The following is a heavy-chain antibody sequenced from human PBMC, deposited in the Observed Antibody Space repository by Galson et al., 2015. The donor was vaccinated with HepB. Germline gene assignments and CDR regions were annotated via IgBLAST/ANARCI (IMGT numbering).Heavy chain of an antibody. CDR2: IYSGGST. Sequence: SLRLSCAASGFTVSSNYMSWVRQAPGKGLEWVSVIYSGGSTYYADSVKGRFTISRDNSKNTLYLQMNSLRAEDTAVYYCAREHNSGSYSAFDYWGQGTLVTVSS. J-gene: IGHJ4*02. CDR1: GFTVSSNY. V-gene: IGHV3-53*01. CDR3: AREHNSGSYSAFDY. D-gene: IGHD3-10*01.